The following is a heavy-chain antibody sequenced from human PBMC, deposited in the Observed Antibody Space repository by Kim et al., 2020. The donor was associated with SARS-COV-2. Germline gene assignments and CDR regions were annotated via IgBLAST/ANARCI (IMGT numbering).Heavy chain of an antibody. V-gene: IGHV4-59*08. CDR2: FHHSGAT. Sequence: SETLSLTCTVSGGSIIGYHWSWIRQAPGKGLEYIGDFHHSGATNYNPSLKSRVTISVGTSDNQFSRRLESVTAAAPAVDYCASHDHSGGSYVVLGEGSWG. CDR3: ASHDHSGGSYVVLGEGS. D-gene: IGHD2-15*01. J-gene: IGHJ5*01. CDR1: GGSIIGYH.